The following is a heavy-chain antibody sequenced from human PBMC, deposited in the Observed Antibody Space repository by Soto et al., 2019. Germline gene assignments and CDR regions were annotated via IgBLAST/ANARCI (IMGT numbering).Heavy chain of an antibody. CDR2: VYYSGST. J-gene: IGHJ4*02. CDR1: GGSVSSSSYY. CDR3: ARALPHSKLELPLFDY. V-gene: IGHV4-39*07. Sequence: SETLSLTCTVSGGSVSSSSYYWGWVRQPPGKGLEWIGSVYYSGSTNYNPSLKSRVTISVDTSKNQFSLKLSSVTAADTAVYYCARALPHSKLELPLFDYWGQGTLVTGSS. D-gene: IGHD1-7*01.